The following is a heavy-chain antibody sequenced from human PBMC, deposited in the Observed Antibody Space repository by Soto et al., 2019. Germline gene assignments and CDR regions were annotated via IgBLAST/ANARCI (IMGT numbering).Heavy chain of an antibody. V-gene: IGHV3-30*18. D-gene: IGHD4-17*01. CDR3: AKDQVSDYTTDY. CDR2: ISYDGSNK. Sequence: GGSLRLSCAASGFPFSSYGMHWVRQAPGKGLEWVAVISYDGSNKYYADSVKGRFTISRDNSKNTLYLQMNSLRAEDTAVYYCAKDQVSDYTTDYWGQGTLVTVSS. J-gene: IGHJ4*02. CDR1: GFPFSSYG.